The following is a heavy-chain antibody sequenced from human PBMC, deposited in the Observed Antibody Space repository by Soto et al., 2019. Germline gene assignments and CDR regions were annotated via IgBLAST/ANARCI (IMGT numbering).Heavy chain of an antibody. CDR2: IYYSGST. CDR1: GGSISSGDYY. V-gene: IGHV4-30-4*01. CDR3: AREATVVTYYFDY. Sequence: QVQLQESGPGLVKPSQTLSLTCTVSGGSISSGDYYWSWIRQPPGKGLEWIGYIYYSGSTYYNPSLQSRVTISVDTSKNQFSLKLSSVTAADTAVYYCAREATVVTYYFDYWGQGTLVTVSS. D-gene: IGHD4-17*01. J-gene: IGHJ4*02.